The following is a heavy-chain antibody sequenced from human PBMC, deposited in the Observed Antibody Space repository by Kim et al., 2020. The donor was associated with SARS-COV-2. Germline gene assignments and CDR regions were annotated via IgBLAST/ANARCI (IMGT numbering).Heavy chain of an antibody. V-gene: IGHV4-59*01. D-gene: IGHD3-22*01. J-gene: IGHJ4*01. CDR1: GGSISSYY. CDR2: IYYSGST. CDR3: ARGGDVSGYYYDSSGSFDY. Sequence: SETLSLTCTVSGGSISSYYWSWIRQPPGKGLEWIGYIYYSGSTNYNPSLKSRVTISVDTSKNQFSLKLSSVTAADTAVYYCARGGDVSGYYYDSSGSFDYWGQEPSSPSPQ.